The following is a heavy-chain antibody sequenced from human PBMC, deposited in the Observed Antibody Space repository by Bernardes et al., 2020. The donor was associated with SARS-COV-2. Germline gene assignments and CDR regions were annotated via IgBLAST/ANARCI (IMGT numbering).Heavy chain of an antibody. Sequence: SETLSLTCAVYGGSLSGFYWNWIRQPPGKGLEWIGEINYSGSTNYNPSLKSRVTISVDTSKNQFSLKLSSVTAADTAVYYCARAVWGIWHFDLWGRDTLVTGSA. CDR2: INYSGST. J-gene: IGHJ2*01. V-gene: IGHV4-34*01. D-gene: IGHD3-16*01. CDR1: GGSLSGFY. CDR3: ARAVWGIWHFDL.